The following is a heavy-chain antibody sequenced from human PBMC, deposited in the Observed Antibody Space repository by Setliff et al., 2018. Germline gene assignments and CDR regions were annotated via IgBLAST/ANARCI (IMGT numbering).Heavy chain of an antibody. CDR2: ISSSSSYI. CDR3: ARGKNFDDYVWGSYRYWSPNYYFDY. V-gene: IGHV3-21*01. Sequence: GGSLRLSCAASGFTFSSYSMNWVRQAPGKGLEWVSSISSSSSYIYYADSVKGRFTISRDNAKNSLYPQMNSLRAEDTAVYYCARGKNFDDYVWGSYRYWSPNYYFDYWGQGTLVTVSS. CDR1: GFTFSSYS. D-gene: IGHD3-16*02. J-gene: IGHJ4*02.